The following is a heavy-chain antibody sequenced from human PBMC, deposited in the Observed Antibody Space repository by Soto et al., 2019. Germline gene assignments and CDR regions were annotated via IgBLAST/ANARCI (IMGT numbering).Heavy chain of an antibody. CDR2: ISGSGGST. J-gene: IGHJ5*02. CDR1: GFTFSSYA. CDR3: AKGPIVGATNWFDP. V-gene: IGHV3-23*01. D-gene: IGHD1-26*01. Sequence: EVQLLESGGGLVQPGGSLRLSCAASGFTFSSYAMSWVRQAPGKGLEWVSAISGSGGSTYYADSVKGRFTISRDNSKNKMYLQMNSLRAEGTAVYYCAKGPIVGATNWFDPWGQGTLVTVSS.